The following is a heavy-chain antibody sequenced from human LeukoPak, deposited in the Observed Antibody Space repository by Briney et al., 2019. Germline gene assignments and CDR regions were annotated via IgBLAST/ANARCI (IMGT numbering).Heavy chain of an antibody. CDR3: ARFVVVTATYYYYGMDV. V-gene: IGHV1-8*01. Sequence: ASVKVSCKASGYTFTSYDINWVRQATGQGLEWMGWMNPNSGNTGYAQKFQGRVTMTRNTSISTAYMELSSLRSEDTAAYYCARFVVVTATYYYYGMDVWGQGTTVTVSS. CDR2: MNPNSGNT. J-gene: IGHJ6*02. D-gene: IGHD2-21*02. CDR1: GYTFTSYD.